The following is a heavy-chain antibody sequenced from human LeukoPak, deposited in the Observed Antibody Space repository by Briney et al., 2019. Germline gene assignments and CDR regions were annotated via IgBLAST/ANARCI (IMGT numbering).Heavy chain of an antibody. V-gene: IGHV3-53*01. Sequence: PGGSLRLSCAASGFXVSSNYMSWVRQAPGKGLEWVSVIYSGGSTYYADSVKGRFTISRDNSKNTLYLQMNSLRAEDTAVYYCARDRGQWLPLGGMDGWGQGTTVTVSS. CDR1: GFXVSSNY. J-gene: IGHJ6*02. D-gene: IGHD6-19*01. CDR2: IYSGGST. CDR3: ARDRGQWLPLGGMDG.